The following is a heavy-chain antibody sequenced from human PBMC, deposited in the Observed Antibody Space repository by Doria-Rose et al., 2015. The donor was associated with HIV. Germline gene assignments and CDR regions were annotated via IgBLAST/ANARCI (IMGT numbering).Heavy chain of an antibody. J-gene: IGHJ4*02. CDR3: ARIKSSRWYHKYYFDF. Sequence: HVTLKESGPVLVKPTETLTLTCTVSGVSLSSPGMGVSWIRQPPGKALEWLANILSDDERSYKTSLKSRLTISRGTSKCQVVLTMTDMDPVDTATYYCARIKSSRWYHKYYFDFWGQGTLVIVSA. CDR2: ILSDDER. V-gene: IGHV2-26*01. CDR1: GVSLSSPGMG. D-gene: IGHD6-13*01.